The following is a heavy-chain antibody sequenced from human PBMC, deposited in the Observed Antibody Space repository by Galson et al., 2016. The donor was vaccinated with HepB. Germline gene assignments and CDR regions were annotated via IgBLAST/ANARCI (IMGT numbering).Heavy chain of an antibody. CDR1: GASVSGGRYY. J-gene: IGHJ6*02. CDR3: ARRADTQRRIAGWGWGVDV. Sequence: SETLSLTCTVSGASVSGGRYYYWAWIRQSPGKGREWIGHIDYSGSTKYNPSLKSRVTISADSSKNHFALRLNSATSADTALYYCARRADTQRRIAGWGWGVDVWGRGTTVTVSS. CDR2: IDYSGST. V-gene: IGHV4-61*01. D-gene: IGHD6-19*01.